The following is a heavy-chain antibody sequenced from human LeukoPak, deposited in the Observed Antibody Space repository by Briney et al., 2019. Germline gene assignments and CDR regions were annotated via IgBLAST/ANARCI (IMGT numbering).Heavy chain of an antibody. Sequence: GGSLRLSCAASGFTFSSYEMNWVRQAPGKGLERVPYISSSGSTIYYADSVKGRFTISRDNAKNSLYLQVNSLRADDTAVYYCARLQRSVSDYYYGMDVWGQGTTVTVSS. J-gene: IGHJ6*02. V-gene: IGHV3-48*03. CDR2: ISSSGSTI. D-gene: IGHD5-24*01. CDR3: ARLQRSVSDYYYGMDV. CDR1: GFTFSSYE.